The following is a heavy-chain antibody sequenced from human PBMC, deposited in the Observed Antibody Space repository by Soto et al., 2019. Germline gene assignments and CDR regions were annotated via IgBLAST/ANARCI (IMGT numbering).Heavy chain of an antibody. CDR2: ISGSGGST. J-gene: IGHJ4*02. CDR3: ARRSSGWYFDY. CDR1: GFTFSSYA. D-gene: IGHD6-19*01. Sequence: GGSLRLSCAASGFTFSSYAMNWVRQAPGKGLEWVSVISGSGGSTYYADAVKGRFTISRDNSKNTLYLQMNSLRAEDTAVYYCARRSSGWYFDYWGQGTLVTVSS. V-gene: IGHV3-23*01.